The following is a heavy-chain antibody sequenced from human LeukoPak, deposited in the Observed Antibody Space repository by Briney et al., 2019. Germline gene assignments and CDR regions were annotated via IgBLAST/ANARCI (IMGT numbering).Heavy chain of an antibody. V-gene: IGHV3-23*01. J-gene: IGHJ4*02. Sequence: PPGGSLRLSCAASGFTFSSYAMSWVRQAPGKGLEWVSAISGSGGSTYYADSVKARFTISRDNSKNTLYLQMNSLRAEDTAVYYCAKVSLWFGELFDWGQGTLVTVSS. D-gene: IGHD3-10*01. CDR3: AKVSLWFGELFD. CDR2: ISGSGGST. CDR1: GFTFSSYA.